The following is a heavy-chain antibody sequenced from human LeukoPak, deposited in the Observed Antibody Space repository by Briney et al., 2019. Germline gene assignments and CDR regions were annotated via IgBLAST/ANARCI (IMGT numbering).Heavy chain of an antibody. V-gene: IGHV1-8*03. Sequence: ASVKVSCKASGYTFTSYDINWVRQATGQGLEWMGWMNPNSGNTGYAQKFQGRVTITRNTSISTAYMELSSLRSEDTAVYYCARDKGGSSGYSYWGQGTLVTVSS. CDR3: ARDKGGSSGYSY. CDR1: GYTFTSYD. CDR2: MNPNSGNT. D-gene: IGHD3-22*01. J-gene: IGHJ4*02.